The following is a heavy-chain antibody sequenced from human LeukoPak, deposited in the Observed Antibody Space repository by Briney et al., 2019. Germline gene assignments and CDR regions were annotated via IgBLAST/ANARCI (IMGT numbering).Heavy chain of an antibody. CDR1: GFTFSSYA. CDR2: ISYDGSNK. Sequence: GGSLRLSCAASGFTFSSYAMHWVRQAPGKGLEWVAVISYDGSNKYYADSVKGRFTISRDNSKSTLYLQMNSLRAEDTAVYYCARGDYRSEDSSGSLVDYWGQGTLVTVSS. J-gene: IGHJ4*02. V-gene: IGHV3-30*01. CDR3: ARGDYRSEDSSGSLVDY. D-gene: IGHD6-19*01.